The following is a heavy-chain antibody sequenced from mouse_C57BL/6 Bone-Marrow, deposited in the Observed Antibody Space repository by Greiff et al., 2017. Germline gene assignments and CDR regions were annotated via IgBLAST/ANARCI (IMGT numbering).Heavy chain of an antibody. V-gene: IGHV1-64*01. CDR1: GYTFTSYW. D-gene: IGHD2-2*01. J-gene: IGHJ2*01. Sequence: QVQLQQPGAELVKPGASVKLSCKASGYTFTSYWMPWVQQRPGQDLEWIGMIHPNSGSTNYNEKFKGKSPLTVDKSSSTAYLQLSRLTSEDSAVYYCARRAIYYGYVKGLDYWGQGTTLTVSS. CDR2: IHPNSGST. CDR3: ARRAIYYGYVKGLDY.